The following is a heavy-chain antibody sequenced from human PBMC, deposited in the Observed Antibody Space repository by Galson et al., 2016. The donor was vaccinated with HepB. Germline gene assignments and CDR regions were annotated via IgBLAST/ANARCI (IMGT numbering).Heavy chain of an antibody. CDR3: ARVRSLSGIY. CDR1: GFTFSSHA. D-gene: IGHD3-10*01. Sequence: SLRLSCAASGFTFSSHAMHWVRQAPGKGLEWVAVISYDGSNKYYVDSVKGRFTISRDNSKNTLYLQMNSLRTEYTAMYYWARVRSLSGIYWGQGTLVTVSS. CDR2: ISYDGSNK. J-gene: IGHJ4*02. V-gene: IGHV3-30*04.